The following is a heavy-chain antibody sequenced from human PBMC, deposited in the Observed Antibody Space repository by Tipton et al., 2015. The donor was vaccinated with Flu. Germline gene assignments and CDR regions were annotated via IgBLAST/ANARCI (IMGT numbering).Heavy chain of an antibody. CDR2: IHHNGAT. CDR3: ARDGHYSSANGALDY. V-gene: IGHV4-38-2*02. Sequence: TLSLTCDVSGYSISTDYDWGWIRQPPEKGLEWIGSIHHNGATYYNPSLKSRVTMSVDTSRNQFSLKLTSVTAADTAMYYCARDGHYSSANGALDYWGQGILVTVSS. CDR1: GYSISTDYD. D-gene: IGHD2-8*01. J-gene: IGHJ4*02.